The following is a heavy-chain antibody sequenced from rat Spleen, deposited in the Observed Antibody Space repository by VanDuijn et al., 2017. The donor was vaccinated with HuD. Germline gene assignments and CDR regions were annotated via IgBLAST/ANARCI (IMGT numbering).Heavy chain of an antibody. Sequence: EVQLVESDGGLVQPGRSLKLSCAASGFTFSDYYMAWVRQAPTKGLEWVATINYDGNSTYYRDSVKGRFTISRDNAKSTLYLQMDSLRSEDTATYYCARPDYSRFDYWGQGVMVTVSS. CDR1: GFTFSDYY. V-gene: IGHV5-29*01. CDR2: INYDGNST. J-gene: IGHJ2*01. CDR3: ARPDYSRFDY. D-gene: IGHD1-2*01.